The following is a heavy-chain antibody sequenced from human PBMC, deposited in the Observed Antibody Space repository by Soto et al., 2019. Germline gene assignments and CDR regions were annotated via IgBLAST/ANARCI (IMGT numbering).Heavy chain of an antibody. CDR2: ISYDGSNK. D-gene: IGHD1-1*01. J-gene: IGHJ6*02. Sequence: QVQLVESGGGVVQPGRSLRLSCAASGFTFSSYAMHWVRQAPGKGLEWVAVISYDGSNKYYADSVKGRFTISRDNSKNTLYLQMNSLRAEYTAVYYCARDQIYNWNPYYYYYYGMDVWGQGTTVTVSS. CDR1: GFTFSSYA. CDR3: ARDQIYNWNPYYYYYYGMDV. V-gene: IGHV3-30-3*01.